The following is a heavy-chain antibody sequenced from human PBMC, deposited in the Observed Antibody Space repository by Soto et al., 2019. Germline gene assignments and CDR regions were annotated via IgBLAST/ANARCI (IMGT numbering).Heavy chain of an antibody. J-gene: IGHJ4*02. CDR3: ASVGSSYGDYDPQYFDY. D-gene: IGHD4-17*01. CDR2: ISAYNGNT. CDR1: GYTFTSYG. Sequence: ASVKVSCKASGYTFTSYGISWVRQAPGQGLEWMGWISAYNGNTNYAQKLQGRVTMTTDTSTSTAYMELRSLRSDDTAVYYCASVGSSYGDYDPQYFDYWGQGTLVTVSS. V-gene: IGHV1-18*01.